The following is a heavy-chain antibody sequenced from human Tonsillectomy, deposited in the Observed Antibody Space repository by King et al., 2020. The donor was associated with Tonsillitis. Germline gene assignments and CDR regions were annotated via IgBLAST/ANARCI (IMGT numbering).Heavy chain of an antibody. CDR1: GFTFSDYA. CDR2: ISYDENNK. CDR3: TRRGQGELLWYFDY. D-gene: IGHD1-26*01. V-gene: IGHV3-30*04. J-gene: IGHJ4*02. Sequence: VQLVESGRGLVQPGRSLRLSCAASGFTFSDYAMHWVRQAPGKGLEWVSVISYDENNKYYADSVKGRFTISRDNSKNTLYLQMNFLRTEDSAMYFCTRRGQGELLWYFDYWGQGTLVTVSS.